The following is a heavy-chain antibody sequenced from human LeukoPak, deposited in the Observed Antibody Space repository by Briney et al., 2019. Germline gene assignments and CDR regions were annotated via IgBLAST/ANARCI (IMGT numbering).Heavy chain of an antibody. Sequence: GASVKVSCKTSGGTFSSYAITWVRQAPGQGPEWMGGIIPIFGTANYAQKFQDRVTITADESTSMAYMELSSLRSEDTAVYYCATGGRYYYYGMDVWGKGTTVTVSS. CDR1: GGTFSSYA. J-gene: IGHJ6*04. CDR3: ATGGRYYYYGMDV. CDR2: IIPIFGTA. D-gene: IGHD5-12*01. V-gene: IGHV1-69*13.